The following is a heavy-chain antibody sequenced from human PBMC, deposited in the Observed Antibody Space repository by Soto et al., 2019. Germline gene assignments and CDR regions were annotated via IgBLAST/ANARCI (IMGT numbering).Heavy chain of an antibody. CDR2: IIPIFGTA. CDR3: ARGMVCTKDYYYSYGMDV. V-gene: IGHV1-69*12. Sequence: QVQLVQSGAEVKKPGSSVKVSCKASGGTFSSYAISWVRQAPGQGLEWMGGIIPIFGTANYAQKFQGRVTITADESTSTAYMELSSLRAEDTAVYYWARGMVCTKDYYYSYGMDVWGQGTTVTVSS. D-gene: IGHD3-10*01. J-gene: IGHJ6*02. CDR1: GGTFSSYA.